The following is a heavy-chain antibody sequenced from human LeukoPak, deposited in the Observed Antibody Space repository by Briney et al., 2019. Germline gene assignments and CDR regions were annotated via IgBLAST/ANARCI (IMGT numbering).Heavy chain of an antibody. Sequence: PGGSLRLSCVVSGFTFSSYWMSWVRQAPGKGLEWVSSISSSSSYIYYADSVKGRFTISRDNAKNSLYLQMNSLRAEDTAVYYCARDLLGVGSHNWFDPWGQGTLVTVSS. CDR1: GFTFSSYW. J-gene: IGHJ5*02. CDR2: ISSSSSYI. D-gene: IGHD1-26*01. V-gene: IGHV3-21*01. CDR3: ARDLLGVGSHNWFDP.